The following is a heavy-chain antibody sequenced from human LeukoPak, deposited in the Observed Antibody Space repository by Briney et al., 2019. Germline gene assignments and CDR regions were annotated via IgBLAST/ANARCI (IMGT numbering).Heavy chain of an antibody. CDR2: INHSGST. V-gene: IGHV4-34*01. CDR3: ARAMYYDILTGLDAFDI. CDR1: GGSFSGYY. J-gene: IGHJ3*02. Sequence: SETLSLTCAVYGGSFSGYYWSWIRQPPGKGLEWIGEINHSGSTNYNPSLESRVTISVDTSKNQFSLGLTSVTAADTAVYYCARAMYYDILTGLDAFDIWGQGTMVTVSS. D-gene: IGHD3-9*01.